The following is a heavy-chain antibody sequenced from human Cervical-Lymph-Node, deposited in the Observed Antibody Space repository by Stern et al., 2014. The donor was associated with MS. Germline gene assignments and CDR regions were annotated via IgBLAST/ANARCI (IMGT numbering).Heavy chain of an antibody. CDR2: IYTSGST. V-gene: IGHV4-61*02. CDR3: AREDSSSWYPNFDF. CDR1: GGSISRGTYY. J-gene: IGHJ4*02. D-gene: IGHD6-13*01. Sequence: VQLVESGPGLVKPSQTLSLTCTVSGGSISRGTYYWSWIRQPAGKGLEWIGRIYTSGSTNYNPSLKSRDTTSLDTSKNYFSLKLTSVTAADTAVYYCAREDSSSWYPNFDFWGQGTLVTVSS.